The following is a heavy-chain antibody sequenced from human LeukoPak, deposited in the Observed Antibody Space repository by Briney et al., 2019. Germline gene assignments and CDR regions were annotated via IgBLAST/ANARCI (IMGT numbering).Heavy chain of an antibody. CDR3: ARGFAYYYDSSGYQTGNAFDI. CDR2: TNHSGST. J-gene: IGHJ3*02. Sequence: SETLSLTCAVYGGSFSGYYWSWIRQPPGKGLEWIGETNHSGSTNYNPSLKSRVTISVDTSKNQFSLKLSSVTAADTAVYYCARGFAYYYDSSGYQTGNAFDIWGQGTMVTVSS. D-gene: IGHD3-22*01. CDR1: GGSFSGYY. V-gene: IGHV4-34*01.